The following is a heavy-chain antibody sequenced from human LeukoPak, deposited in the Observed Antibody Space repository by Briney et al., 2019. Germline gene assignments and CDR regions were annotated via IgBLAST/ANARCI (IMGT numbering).Heavy chain of an antibody. CDR3: GRQGYTASYYFVDY. CDR2: IYTICPA. Sequence: SETLSLTCSVSGGSINSYYWGWVRQPAGKGLEWIWRIYTICPAHYSPSLISRLTMSIDTSKNQFSLKLRSVTAADTAVYYCGRQGYTASYYFVDYWSQGTLIRVFS. D-gene: IGHD3-10*01. CDR1: GGSINSYY. J-gene: IGHJ4*02. V-gene: IGHV4-4*07.